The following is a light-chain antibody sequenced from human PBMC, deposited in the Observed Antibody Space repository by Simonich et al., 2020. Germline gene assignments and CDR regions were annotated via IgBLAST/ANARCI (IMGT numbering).Light chain of an antibody. CDR3: QQYYSTPLT. CDR2: WAS. Sequence: DIVMTQSPDSLAVSLGERATINCKPSQRVLYSSNNKNYIAWYQQQPGQPPKLLIYWASTRESGVPDRFSGSGSGTDFTLTISSLQAEDVAVYYCQQYYSTPLTFGGGTKVEIK. V-gene: IGKV4-1*01. J-gene: IGKJ4*01. CDR1: QRVLYSSNNKNY.